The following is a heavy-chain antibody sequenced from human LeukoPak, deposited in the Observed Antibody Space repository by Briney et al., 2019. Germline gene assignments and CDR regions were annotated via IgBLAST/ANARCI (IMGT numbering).Heavy chain of an antibody. CDR3: ARVGYCSGGSCFNFDY. J-gene: IGHJ4*02. CDR2: LNPKNGGT. Sequence: ASVKVSCKASGYTFSDYYTHWVRQAPGQGLEWMGWLNPKNGGTDYAHKFQGRVTMTRDTSISTAYMELSSLRSEDTAVYYCARVGYCSGGSCFNFDYWGQGTLVTVSS. D-gene: IGHD2-15*01. V-gene: IGHV1-2*02. CDR1: GYTFSDYY.